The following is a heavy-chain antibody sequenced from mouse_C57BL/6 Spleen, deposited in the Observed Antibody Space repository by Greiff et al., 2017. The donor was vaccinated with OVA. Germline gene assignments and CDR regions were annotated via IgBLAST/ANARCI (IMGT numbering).Heavy chain of an antibody. CDR2: IYPGDGDT. CDR1: GYAFSSSW. D-gene: IGHD1-1*01. CDR3: ARSLGSSYPYWYFDV. Sequence: VQLVESGPELVKPGASVKISCKASGYAFSSSWMNWVKQRPGKGLEWIGRIYPGDGDTNYNGKFKGKATLTADKSSSTAYMQLSSLTSEDSAVYFCARSLGSSYPYWYFDVWGTGTTVTVSS. J-gene: IGHJ1*03. V-gene: IGHV1-82*01.